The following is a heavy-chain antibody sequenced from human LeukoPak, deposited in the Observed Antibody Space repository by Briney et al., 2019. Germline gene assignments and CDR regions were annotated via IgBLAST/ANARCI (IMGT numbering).Heavy chain of an antibody. CDR3: ARERKADYYDSSDGVWFDP. D-gene: IGHD3-22*01. CDR1: GYDFTKYA. J-gene: IGHJ5*02. V-gene: IGHV1-3*01. CDR2: IDAGNGRT. Sequence: GASVKVSCKASGYDFTKYAVQWVRQAPGQRLEWMGWIDAGNGRTKYSQDFQGRVTISRDTSTSTAYMELRSLRSDDTAVYYCARERKADYYDSSDGVWFDPWGQGTLVTVSS.